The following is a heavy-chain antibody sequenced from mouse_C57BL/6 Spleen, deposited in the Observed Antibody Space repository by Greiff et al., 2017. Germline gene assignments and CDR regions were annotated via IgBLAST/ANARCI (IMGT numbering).Heavy chain of an antibody. CDR1: GYTFTSYW. CDR3: ARDYGSSYGDY. V-gene: IGHV1-61*01. J-gene: IGHJ2*01. CDR2: IYPSDSET. D-gene: IGHD1-1*01. Sequence: QVQLQQPGAELVRPGSSVKLSCKASGYTFTSYWMAWVKQRPGQGLEWIGNIYPSDSETHYNQKFKDKATLTVDKSSSTAYMQLSSLTSEDSAVYYCARDYGSSYGDYWGQGTTLTVSS.